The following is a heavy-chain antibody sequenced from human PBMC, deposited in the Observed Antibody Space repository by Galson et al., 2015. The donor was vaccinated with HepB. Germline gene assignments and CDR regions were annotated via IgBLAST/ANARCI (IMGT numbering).Heavy chain of an antibody. CDR1: GFTFSSYA. V-gene: IGHV3-23*01. Sequence: SLRLSCAASGFTFSSYAMSWVRQAPGKGLEWVSAISGSGGSTYYADSVKGRFTISRDNSKNTLYLQMSSLRAEDTAVYYCATDIVVVPAARGEAFDIWGQGTMVTVSS. J-gene: IGHJ3*02. CDR3: ATDIVVVPAARGEAFDI. D-gene: IGHD2-2*01. CDR2: ISGSGGST.